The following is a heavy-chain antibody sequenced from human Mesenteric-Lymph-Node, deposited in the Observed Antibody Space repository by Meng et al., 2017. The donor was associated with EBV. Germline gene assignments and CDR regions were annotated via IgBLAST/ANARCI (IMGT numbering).Heavy chain of an antibody. CDR1: GVPISSGDYY. CDR3: ARGSWSDPVGLDL. D-gene: IGHD2-15*01. V-gene: IGHV4-30-4*01. Sequence: VQLQESGPGLVKPSQTLSLTCTVSGVPISSGDYYWSWVRQPPGKGLEWIGYIYYSGSPYSDPSLKSRLTISVDTSKNQFSLKLNSVTAADTAVYYCARGSWSDPVGLDLWGRGTLVTVSS. CDR2: IYYSGSP. J-gene: IGHJ2*01.